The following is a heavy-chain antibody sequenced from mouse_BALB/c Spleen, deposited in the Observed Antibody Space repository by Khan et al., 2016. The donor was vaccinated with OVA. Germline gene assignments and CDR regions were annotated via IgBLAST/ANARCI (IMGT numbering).Heavy chain of an antibody. CDR2: INTGGIYF. CDR3: ARLAYYSNSGGFAY. CDR1: GFTFSTYG. D-gene: IGHD1-1*01. Sequence: EVELVESGGDLVKPGGSLKLSCEASGFTFSTYGMSWVRQTSDKRQEWVATINTGGIYFYYPDSVKGRITNPRDNAKNTLYLQMRRLKSEDTAMYYCARLAYYSNSGGFAYLGPGNLVTFSA. V-gene: IGHV5-6*01. J-gene: IGHJ3*01.